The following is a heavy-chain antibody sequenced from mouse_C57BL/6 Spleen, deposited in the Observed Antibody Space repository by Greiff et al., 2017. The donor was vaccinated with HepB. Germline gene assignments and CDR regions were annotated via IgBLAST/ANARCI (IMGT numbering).Heavy chain of an antibody. J-gene: IGHJ2*01. CDR1: GYSITSGYY. Sequence: EVKLMESGPGLVKPSQSLSLTCSVTGYSITSGYYWNWIRQFPGNKLEWMGYISYDGSNNYNPSLKNRISITRDTSKNQFFLKLNSVTTEDTATYYCASFYYYGSSYYYFDYWGQGTTLTVSS. CDR3: ASFYYYGSSYYYFDY. V-gene: IGHV3-6*01. D-gene: IGHD1-1*01. CDR2: ISYDGSN.